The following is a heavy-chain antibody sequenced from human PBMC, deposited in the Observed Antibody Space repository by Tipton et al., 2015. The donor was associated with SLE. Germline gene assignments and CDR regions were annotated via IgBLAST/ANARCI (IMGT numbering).Heavy chain of an antibody. CDR3: ARDYYDSSGYYWYFDL. D-gene: IGHD3-22*01. V-gene: IGHV4-61*02. CDR2: IYTSGST. Sequence: TLSLTCTVSGGSISSSSYYWSWIRQPAGKGLEWIGRIYTSGSTNYNPSLKSRVTISVDTSKNQFSLRLTSVTAADTAVYYCARDYYDSSGYYWYFDLWGRGTLVTVSS. J-gene: IGHJ2*01. CDR1: GGSISSSSYY.